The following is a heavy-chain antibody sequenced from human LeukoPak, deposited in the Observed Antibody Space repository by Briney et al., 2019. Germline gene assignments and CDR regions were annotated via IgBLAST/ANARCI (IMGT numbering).Heavy chain of an antibody. D-gene: IGHD4-17*01. CDR1: GGSISSSY. CDR3: ARVHDYGVYDY. Sequence: SETLSLTCTVSGGSISSSYWSWIRQPPGKGLEWIGEINHSGSTNYNPSLKSRVTISVDTSKNQFSLKLSSVTAADTAVYYCARVHDYGVYDYWRQGTLVTVSS. V-gene: IGHV4-34*01. J-gene: IGHJ4*02. CDR2: INHSGST.